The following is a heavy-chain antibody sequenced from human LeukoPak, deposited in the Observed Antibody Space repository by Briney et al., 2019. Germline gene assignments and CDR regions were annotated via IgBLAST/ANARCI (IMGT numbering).Heavy chain of an antibody. J-gene: IGHJ4*02. V-gene: IGHV1-69*05. CDR1: GGTFSSYA. D-gene: IGHD1-26*01. CDR2: IIPIFGTA. Sequence: SVKVSCKASGGTFSSYAISWVRQAPGQGLEWMGGIIPIFGTANYAQKFQERVTITRDMSTSTAYMELSSLRSEDTAVYYCTSDPTFYSGRYCFDYWGQGTLVTVSS. CDR3: TSDPTFYSGRYCFDY.